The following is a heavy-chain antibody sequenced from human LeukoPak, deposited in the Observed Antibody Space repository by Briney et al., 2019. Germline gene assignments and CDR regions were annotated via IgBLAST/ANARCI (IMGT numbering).Heavy chain of an antibody. CDR3: ARASRDGDYLFDY. CDR1: RYILATYY. D-gene: IGHD5-24*01. Sequence: GASVKVSCKASRYILATYYLDWVRQAHGQGLEWMGRINPSGGSTNYARQFQDRVTMTSDTSTTTVYMELSSLRSEDTAVYFCARASRDGDYLFDYWGQGTLVTVSS. CDR2: INPSGGST. J-gene: IGHJ4*02. V-gene: IGHV1-46*01.